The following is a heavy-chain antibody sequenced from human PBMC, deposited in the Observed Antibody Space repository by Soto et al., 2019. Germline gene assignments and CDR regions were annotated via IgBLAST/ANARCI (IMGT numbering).Heavy chain of an antibody. D-gene: IGHD3-22*01. CDR2: ISGSGGST. Sequence: GGSLRLSCAASGFTFSSYAMSWVRQAPGKGLEWVSAISGSGGSTYYADSVKGRFTIYRDNSKNTLYLQMNSLRAEDTAVYYCAKVPRVIVVVCFFDYWGQGTLVTVSS. CDR1: GFTFSSYA. V-gene: IGHV3-23*01. J-gene: IGHJ4*02. CDR3: AKVPRVIVVVCFFDY.